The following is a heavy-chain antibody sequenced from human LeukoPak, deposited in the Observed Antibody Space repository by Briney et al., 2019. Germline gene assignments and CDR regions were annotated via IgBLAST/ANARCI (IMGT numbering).Heavy chain of an antibody. V-gene: IGHV4-34*01. Sequence: PSETLSLTCAVYGGSFSGYYRSWIRQPPGKGLEWIGEINHSGSTNYNPSLKSRVTISVDTSKNQFSLKLSSVTAADTAVYYCARWSSNYYDSSGRRFDPWGQGTLVTVSS. CDR3: ARWSSNYYDSSGRRFDP. CDR2: INHSGST. J-gene: IGHJ5*02. CDR1: GGSFSGYY. D-gene: IGHD3-22*01.